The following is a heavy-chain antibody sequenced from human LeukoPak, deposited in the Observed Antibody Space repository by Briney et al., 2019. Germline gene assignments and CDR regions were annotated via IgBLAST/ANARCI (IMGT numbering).Heavy chain of an antibody. D-gene: IGHD2-21*01. Sequence: GVSLTLSCAASGFTFSNSGMVWLRQAPGRGLEGGGRIKSKTDGGTRGYPAAVKGRFTISRDDSKITLCLQMNSLKTEVTAVYYCTTAPAYCGGDCYSDAGAEAFDIWGQGTMVTVSS. CDR3: TTAPAYCGGDCYSDAGAEAFDI. V-gene: IGHV3-15*01. CDR2: IKSKTDGGTR. J-gene: IGHJ3*02. CDR1: GFTFSNSG.